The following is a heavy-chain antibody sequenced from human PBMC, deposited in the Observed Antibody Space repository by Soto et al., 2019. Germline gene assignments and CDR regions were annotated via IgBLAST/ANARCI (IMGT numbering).Heavy chain of an antibody. CDR1: GFTFSSYS. V-gene: IGHV3-48*01. CDR3: ARALNLGSFAY. CDR2: ISSSSSTT. J-gene: IGHJ4*02. Sequence: EVQLVESGGGLVQPGGSLRLSCAASGFTFSSYSMNWVRQAPGKGLEWVSYISSSSSTTYYADSVKGRFTISRDNAKNSLYLQRNSLRAEDTAVYYCARALNLGSFAYWGQGTLVTVSS.